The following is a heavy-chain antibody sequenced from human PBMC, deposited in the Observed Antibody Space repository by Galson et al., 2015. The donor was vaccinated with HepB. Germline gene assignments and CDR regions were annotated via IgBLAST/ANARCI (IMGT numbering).Heavy chain of an antibody. CDR3: AREMRLAASGPDY. J-gene: IGHJ4*02. D-gene: IGHD2-15*01. V-gene: IGHV3-21*01. CDR1: GFTFSSYS. CDR2: ISSSSSYI. Sequence: SLRLSCAASGFTFSSYSMNWVRQAPGKGLEWVSSISSSSSYIYYADSVKGRFTISRDNAKNSLYLQMNSLRAEDTAVYYCAREMRLAASGPDYWGQGTLVTVSS.